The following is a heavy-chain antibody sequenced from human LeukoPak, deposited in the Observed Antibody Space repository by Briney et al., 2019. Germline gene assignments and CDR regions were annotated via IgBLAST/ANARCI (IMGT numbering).Heavy chain of an antibody. D-gene: IGHD3-3*01. Sequence: SETLSLTCAVSGYSIGSGYYWGWIRQPPGKGLEWIRSMYHSGSTYYNPSLKSQVTISVDTSKNQFSLKLSSVTAADTAVYYCARLGSTIFGVVTNWFDPWGQGTLVAVYS. CDR2: MYHSGST. CDR1: GYSIGSGYY. V-gene: IGHV4-38-2*01. CDR3: ARLGSTIFGVVTNWFDP. J-gene: IGHJ5*02.